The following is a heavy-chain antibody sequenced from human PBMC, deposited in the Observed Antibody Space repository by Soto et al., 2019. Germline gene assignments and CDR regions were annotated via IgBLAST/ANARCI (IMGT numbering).Heavy chain of an antibody. V-gene: IGHV3-73*01. CDR1: GFTFSGSA. CDR3: TADCSSTSCYRNRDYYYGMDV. D-gene: IGHD2-2*01. CDR2: IRSKANSYAT. J-gene: IGHJ6*02. Sequence: GGSLRLSCAASGFTFSGSAMHWVRQASGKGLEWVGRIRSKANSYATAYAASVKGRFTISRDDSKNTAYLQMNSLKTEDTAVYYCTADCSSTSCYRNRDYYYGMDVWGQGTTVTVSS.